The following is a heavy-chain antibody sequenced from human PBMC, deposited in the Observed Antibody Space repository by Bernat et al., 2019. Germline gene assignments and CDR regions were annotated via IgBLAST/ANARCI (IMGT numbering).Heavy chain of an antibody. V-gene: IGHV4-59*01. CDR1: GGSISSYY. CDR2: IYYSGST. J-gene: IGHJ1*01. Sequence: QVQLQESGPGLVKPSETLSLTCTVSGGSISSYYWSWTRQPPGKGLEWIGYIYYSGSTNYNPSLKSRVTISVDTSKSQFCMKLSSVTAADTAVYYWARMTFGGVLGNWGQGTLVTVSS. D-gene: IGHD3-16*01. CDR3: ARMTFGGVLGN.